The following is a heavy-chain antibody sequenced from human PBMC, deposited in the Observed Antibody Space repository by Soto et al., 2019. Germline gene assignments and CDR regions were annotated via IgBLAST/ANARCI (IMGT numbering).Heavy chain of an antibody. J-gene: IGHJ4*02. CDR2: IYHSGST. CDR3: ARAANTGYSSGWYYYFDY. Sequence: QVQLQESGPGLVKPSGTLSLTCAVSGGSISSSNWWSWVRQPPGKGLEWIGEIYHSGSTNYNPSLKSRVTISLDKSKNQFSLKLSSVTAADTAVYYCARAANTGYSSGWYYYFDYWGQGTLVTVSS. V-gene: IGHV4-4*02. CDR1: GGSISSSNW. D-gene: IGHD6-19*01.